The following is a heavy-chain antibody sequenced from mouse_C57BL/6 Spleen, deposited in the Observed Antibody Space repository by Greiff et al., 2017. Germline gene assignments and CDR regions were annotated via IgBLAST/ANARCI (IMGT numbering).Heavy chain of an antibody. CDR2: IHPNSGST. CDR1: GYTFTSYW. CDR3: ARESYDYDGDWYFDV. V-gene: IGHV1-64*01. D-gene: IGHD2-4*01. J-gene: IGHJ1*03. Sequence: QVQLQQPGAELVKPGASVKLSCKASGYTFTSYWMHWVKQRPGQGLEWIGMIHPNSGSTNYNEKFKSKATLTVDKSSSTAYMQLSSLTSEDSAVYYCARESYDYDGDWYFDVWGTGTTVTVSS.